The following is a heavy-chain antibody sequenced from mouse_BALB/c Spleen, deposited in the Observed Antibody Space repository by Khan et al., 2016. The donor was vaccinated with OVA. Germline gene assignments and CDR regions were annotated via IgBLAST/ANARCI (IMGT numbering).Heavy chain of an antibody. V-gene: IGHV1-80*01. CDR3: ARSGYDYVAY. J-gene: IGHJ3*01. CDR1: GYAFSNYL. CDR2: IYPGDGNT. D-gene: IGHD2-14*01. Sequence: QVQLKQSGAELVRPGSSVKISCKASGYAFSNYLMNWVKQGPGQGLEWIGQIYPGDGNTNYNGKFKDKATLTADNSSTTAYMQLSSLTSEDSAVYFCARSGYDYVAYWGQGALVTGSA.